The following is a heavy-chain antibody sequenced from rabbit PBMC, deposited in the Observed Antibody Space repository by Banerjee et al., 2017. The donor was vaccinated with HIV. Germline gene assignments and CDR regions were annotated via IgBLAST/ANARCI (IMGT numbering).Heavy chain of an antibody. D-gene: IGHD8-1*01. J-gene: IGHJ4*01. CDR1: GFSFSSGYD. CDR3: ARSNSNYRHFDL. Sequence: QSLEESGGDLVKPEGSLTLTCTASGFSFSSGYDMCWVRQAPGKGPEWIGYISSAGSTYYASWAKGRFTISNASSTTVTLQMTSLTAADTTTYFCARSNSNYRHFDLWGQGTLVTVS. V-gene: IGHV1S40*01. CDR2: ISSAGST.